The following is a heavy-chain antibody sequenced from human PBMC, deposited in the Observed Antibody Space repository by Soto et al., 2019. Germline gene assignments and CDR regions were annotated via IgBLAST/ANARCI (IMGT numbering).Heavy chain of an antibody. CDR1: GGTFSSYA. CDR3: ARDMNYDFWSGYYSGMDV. CDR2: IIPIFGTA. Sequence: GXSVKVSWNASGGTFSSYAISWVRQAPGQGLEWMGGIIPIFGTANYAQKFQGRVTITADKSTSTAYMELSSLRSEDTAVYYCARDMNYDFWSGYYSGMDVWGQGTTVTVSS. V-gene: IGHV1-69*06. J-gene: IGHJ6*02. D-gene: IGHD3-3*01.